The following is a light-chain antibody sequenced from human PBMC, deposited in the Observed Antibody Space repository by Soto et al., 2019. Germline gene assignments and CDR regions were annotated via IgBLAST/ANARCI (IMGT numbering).Light chain of an antibody. V-gene: IGKV3-15*01. CDR2: GAS. CDR1: QSVSSN. Sequence: EIVMTQSPATLSVSPGKRATLSCSASQSVSSNLAWYQQKPGQAPRLLIYGASTRATGIPARFSGSGSGTEFALSVGSVQSEDFAVYCWQQYNNWRPFFGPGNKVDIK. J-gene: IGKJ3*01. CDR3: QQYNNWRPF.